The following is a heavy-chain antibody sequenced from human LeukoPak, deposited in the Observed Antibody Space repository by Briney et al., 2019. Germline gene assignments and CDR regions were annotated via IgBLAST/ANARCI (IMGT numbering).Heavy chain of an antibody. CDR3: AGRRVLDASFDY. J-gene: IGHJ4*02. CDR1: GFTVSNNY. CDR2: IYSGDNT. D-gene: IGHD2-8*02. V-gene: IGHV3-66*02. Sequence: GGSLRLSCAASGFTVSNNYMSWVRQAPGKGLEWVSVIYSGDNTYYVESVKGRFTISRDNSKNTLFLQMNRLRAEDTAVYYCAGRRVLDASFDYWGQGTPVTVSS.